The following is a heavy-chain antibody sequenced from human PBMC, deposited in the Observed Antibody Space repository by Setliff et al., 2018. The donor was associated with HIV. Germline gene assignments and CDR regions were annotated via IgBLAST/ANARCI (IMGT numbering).Heavy chain of an antibody. D-gene: IGHD4-4*01. CDR2: INHSGST. Sequence: SETLSLTCAVYGGSFSGYYWSWIRQPPGKGLEWIGEINHSGSTNYNPSLKSRVTISVGTSKNQFSLKLSSVTAADTAVFYCAAFFVTPMTTQDFWGLGTLVTVSS. CDR3: AAFFVTPMTTQDF. V-gene: IGHV4-34*01. CDR1: GGSFSGYY. J-gene: IGHJ4*02.